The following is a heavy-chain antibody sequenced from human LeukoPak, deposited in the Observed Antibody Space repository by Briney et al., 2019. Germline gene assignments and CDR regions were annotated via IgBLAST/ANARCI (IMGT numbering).Heavy chain of an antibody. D-gene: IGHD1-14*01. CDR3: ARDPIAAEPDYFDY. CDR1: GFTFSTFA. Sequence: PGGSLRLSCTASGFTFSTFAMHWVRQAPGKGPEWVAVIFDENNTFHAESVKGRFTISRDNSMHTLYLQMNSLTTEDTAVYYCARDPIAAEPDYFDYWGQGTLVTASS. V-gene: IGHV3-30*04. J-gene: IGHJ4*02. CDR2: IFDENNT.